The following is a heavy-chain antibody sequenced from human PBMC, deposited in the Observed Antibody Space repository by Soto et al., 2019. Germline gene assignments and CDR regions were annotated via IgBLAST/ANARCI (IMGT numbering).Heavy chain of an antibody. V-gene: IGHV2-5*02. J-gene: IGHJ6*02. CDR1: GFSLSTSGVG. Sequence: QITLKESGPTLVKPTQTLTLTCTLSGFSLSTSGVGVGWIRQPPGKALEWLALIYWDEDKRYSPSLKSRLTITKDTSKNEVVLTMTNMDPVDTGTYYCAHKGGRGAGMDVWGQGATVTVSS. CDR3: AHKGGRGAGMDV. D-gene: IGHD2-15*01. CDR2: IYWDEDK.